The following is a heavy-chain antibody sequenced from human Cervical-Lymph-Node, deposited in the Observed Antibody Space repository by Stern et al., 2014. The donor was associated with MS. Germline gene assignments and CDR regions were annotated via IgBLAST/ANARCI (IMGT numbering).Heavy chain of an antibody. CDR2: INLSDGAT. CDR3: AKEGADNDAFDV. Sequence: QLVQSGAEVKKPGASVTVSCRTSGYTFIDYYIHWVRQAPGQGLEWMGIINLSDGATTYAQKFQGRVTMTRDTSTNTAYMQLGSLTSEDTAVFFCAKEGADNDAFDVWGQGTMVTVSS. J-gene: IGHJ3*01. V-gene: IGHV1-46*03. D-gene: IGHD1-26*01. CDR1: GYTFIDYY.